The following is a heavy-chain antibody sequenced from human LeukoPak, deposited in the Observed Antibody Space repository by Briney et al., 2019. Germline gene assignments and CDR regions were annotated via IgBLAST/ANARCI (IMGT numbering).Heavy chain of an antibody. J-gene: IGHJ6*02. V-gene: IGHV4-39*07. D-gene: IGHD6-19*01. CDR3: ARVWFSGIAVAGTGYYYGMDV. CDR2: IYYSGST. CDR1: GGSISSSSYY. Sequence: SETLSLTCTVSGGSISSSSYYWGWIRQPPGKGREWFGRIYYSGSTYYNPSLKSRVTISVDPSKTQFSLKLSSVTAADTAVYYCARVWFSGIAVAGTGYYYGMDVWGQGTTVTVSS.